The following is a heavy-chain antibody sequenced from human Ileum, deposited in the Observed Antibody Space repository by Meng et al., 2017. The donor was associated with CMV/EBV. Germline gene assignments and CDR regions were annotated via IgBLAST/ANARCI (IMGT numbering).Heavy chain of an antibody. Sequence: VPLEERGPGLVRPYQTRSLTCSVSGDSISSDNYHWSWIRQPAGKGLEWIGQRHKNWNDNYNASLKSRVTISIDTSKNQFSLTLTSVTAADTAVYYCAIYYGGVGGRGYWAQGTLVTVSS. D-gene: IGHD2-21*01. V-gene: IGHV4-61*02. CDR1: GDSISSDNYH. J-gene: IGHJ4*02. CDR3: AIYYGGVGGRGY. CDR2: RHKNWND.